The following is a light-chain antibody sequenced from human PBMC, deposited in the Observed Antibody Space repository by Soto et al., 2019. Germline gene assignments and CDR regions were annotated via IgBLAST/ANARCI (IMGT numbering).Light chain of an antibody. CDR2: NEP. Sequence: ENVLTPPPATLHLSPGERPTLTCRASQSIIGNHFAWYRQKPRQHPRLLIYNEPHRATAIPARFSGSGSGTEFTLTISSLQSEDFAVYYCHQYNNWPPWTFGQGTKVDIK. J-gene: IGKJ1*01. CDR3: HQYNNWPPWT. V-gene: IGKV3D-15*01. CDR1: QSIIGNH.